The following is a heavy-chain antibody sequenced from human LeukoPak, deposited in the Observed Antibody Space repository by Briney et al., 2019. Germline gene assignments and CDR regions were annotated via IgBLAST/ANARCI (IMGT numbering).Heavy chain of an antibody. J-gene: IGHJ6*04. CDR1: GFTFDDYA. CDR2: IKQDGSEK. CDR3: AELGITMIGGV. Sequence: GGSLRLSCAASGFTFDDYAMHWVRQAPGKGLEWVANIKQDGSEKYYVDSVKGRFTISRDNAKNSLYLQMNSLRAEDTAVYYCAELGITMIGGVWGKGTTVTISS. D-gene: IGHD3-10*02. V-gene: IGHV3-7*01.